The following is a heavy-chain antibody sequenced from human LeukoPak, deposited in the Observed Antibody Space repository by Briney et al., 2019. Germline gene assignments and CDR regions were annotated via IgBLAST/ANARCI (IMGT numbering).Heavy chain of an antibody. V-gene: IGHV3-33*03. CDR3: AKDRGKGRITNYFDY. D-gene: IGHD2-8*01. CDR1: GFIFSYFG. CDR2: IWEDGSNI. Sequence: PGKSLRLSCVASGFIFSYFGMHWVRQTPDKGLEWVALIWEDGSNIDYADSVKGRFTVSRDNSKNTLYLQMNSLRAEDAAMYYCAKDRGKGRITNYFDYWGQGALVTVSS. J-gene: IGHJ4*02.